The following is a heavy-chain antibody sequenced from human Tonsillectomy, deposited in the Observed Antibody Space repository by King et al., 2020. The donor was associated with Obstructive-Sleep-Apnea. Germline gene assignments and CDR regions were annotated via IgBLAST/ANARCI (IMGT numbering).Heavy chain of an antibody. Sequence: VQLVESGGGLVQPGRSLRLSCEASGFTFDDYAMHWVRQAPGKGLEWVSGISWNSGNIGYAASVKGGSHISRDNAKNSLYLQMNRLRVEDTALYYCAKYIGPPRAYYDTSGYYPYYYYYGMDVWGQGTTVTVSS. D-gene: IGHD3-22*01. CDR2: ISWNSGNI. CDR1: GFTFDDYA. J-gene: IGHJ6*02. V-gene: IGHV3-9*01. CDR3: AKYIGPPRAYYDTSGYYPYYYYYGMDV.